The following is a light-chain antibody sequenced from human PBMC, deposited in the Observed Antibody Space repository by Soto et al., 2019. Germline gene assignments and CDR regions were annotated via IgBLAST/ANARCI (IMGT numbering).Light chain of an antibody. CDR2: GAS. V-gene: IGKV3-15*01. CDR1: QSVSSN. J-gene: IGKJ5*01. CDR3: QQYNNWHPIT. Sequence: EIVMTQSPATLSVSPGERATLSCRASQSVSSNLAWYQQKPGQAPRLLIYGASTRATGIPARFSGSGSGTEFTITISRLQSEDFAVYYCQQYNNWHPITFGQGTRLEIK.